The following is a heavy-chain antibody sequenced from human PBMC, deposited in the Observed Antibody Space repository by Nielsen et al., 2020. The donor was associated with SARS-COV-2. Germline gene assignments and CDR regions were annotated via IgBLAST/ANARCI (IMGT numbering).Heavy chain of an antibody. D-gene: IGHD6-19*01. Sequence: GESLKISCAASGFTFSSYNMNWVRQAPGKGLEWVSCIGSNGRYIYYTDSVRGRFTISRDNAKNSLYLQMNSLRPEDTAVYYCARDNEKYSSGWFDAFDIWGQGTMVTVSS. V-gene: IGHV3-21*01. J-gene: IGHJ3*02. CDR1: GFTFSSYN. CDR3: ARDNEKYSSGWFDAFDI. CDR2: IGSNGRYI.